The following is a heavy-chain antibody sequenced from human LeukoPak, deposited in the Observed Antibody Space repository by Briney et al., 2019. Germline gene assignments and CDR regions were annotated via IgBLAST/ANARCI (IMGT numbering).Heavy chain of an antibody. Sequence: GGSLRLSCAASGFAFSSLDMGWVRQAPGKGLEWVANIMQDGSEKYYVDSVKGRFTISRDNAKNSLYLQMNSLRAEDTAVYYCASDREYYYGSGSFDYWGQGTLVTVSS. CDR3: ASDREYYYGSGSFDY. D-gene: IGHD3-10*01. V-gene: IGHV3-7*04. CDR2: IMQDGSEK. CDR1: GFAFSSLD. J-gene: IGHJ4*02.